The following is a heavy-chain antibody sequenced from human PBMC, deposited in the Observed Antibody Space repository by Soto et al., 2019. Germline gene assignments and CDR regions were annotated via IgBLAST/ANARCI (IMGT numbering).Heavy chain of an antibody. CDR3: ARDKITVCGVVSLYYYYGMDV. Sequence: PGGSLRLSCAASGFTFSSYAMHWVRQAPGKGLEWVAVISYDGSNKYYADSVKGRFTISRDNSKNTLYLQMNSLRAEDTAVYYCARDKITVCGVVSLYYYYGMDVWGQGTTVTVSS. CDR1: GFTFSSYA. J-gene: IGHJ6*02. CDR2: ISYDGSNK. V-gene: IGHV3-30-3*01. D-gene: IGHD3-3*01.